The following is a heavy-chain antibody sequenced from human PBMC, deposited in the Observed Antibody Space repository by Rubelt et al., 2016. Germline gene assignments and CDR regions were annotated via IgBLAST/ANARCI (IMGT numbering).Heavy chain of an antibody. CDR1: GGSISSSGVH. J-gene: IGHJ5*02. CDR3: ARDPWMVPLLFDP. V-gene: IGHV4-39*07. Sequence: QLQLQESGPGLVKPAETLSLTCTVSGGSISSSGVHWAWIRQPPGKGLEWIGTIYYSGSTYYNPSLKSRVTIPVYTSKNQFSLKVGSVTAADTAIYYWARDPWMVPLLFDPWGQGTLVTVSS. D-gene: IGHD6-19*01. CDR2: IYYSGST.